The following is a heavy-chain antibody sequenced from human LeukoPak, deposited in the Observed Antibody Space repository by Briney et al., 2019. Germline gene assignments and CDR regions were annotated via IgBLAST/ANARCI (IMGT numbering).Heavy chain of an antibody. CDR2: ISGYNGYT. J-gene: IGHJ1*01. Sequence: ASVKVSCKASGYTFTNYGVSWVRQAPGQGLEWMGWISGYNGYTNYAQKFQFRVTMTTDTSTSTAYMELRSLTSDDTAVYYCARDKAVTAELTQYFHHWGQGTLVTVSS. CDR1: GYTFTNYG. D-gene: IGHD7-27*01. V-gene: IGHV1-18*01. CDR3: ARDKAVTAELTQYFHH.